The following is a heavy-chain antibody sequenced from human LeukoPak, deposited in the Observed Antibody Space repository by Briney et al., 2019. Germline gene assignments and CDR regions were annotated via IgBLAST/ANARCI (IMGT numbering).Heavy chain of an antibody. CDR3: AREAAAAGRHYYYYMDV. J-gene: IGHJ6*03. CDR2: INPSGGST. D-gene: IGHD6-13*01. V-gene: IGHV1-46*01. CDR1: GYTFTSYY. Sequence: ASVKVSCKASGYTFTSYYMHWVRQAPGQGLEWMGIINPSGGSTSYAQKFQGRVTMTRNTSISTAYMELSSLRSEDTAVYYCAREAAAAGRHYYYYMDVWGKGTTVTVSS.